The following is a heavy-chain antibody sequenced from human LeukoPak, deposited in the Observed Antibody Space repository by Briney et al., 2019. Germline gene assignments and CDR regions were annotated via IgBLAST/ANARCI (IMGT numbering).Heavy chain of an antibody. CDR3: AREGIAAAGDHDAFDI. CDR1: GFTFSSYS. D-gene: IGHD6-13*01. CDR2: ISSSSSTI. J-gene: IGHJ3*02. Sequence: GGSLRLSCAASGFTFSSYSMNWVRQAPGKGLEWVSYISSSSSTIYYADSVKGRFTISRDNAKNSLYLQMNSLRAEDTAVYYCAREGIAAAGDHDAFDIWGQGTMVTVSS. V-gene: IGHV3-48*01.